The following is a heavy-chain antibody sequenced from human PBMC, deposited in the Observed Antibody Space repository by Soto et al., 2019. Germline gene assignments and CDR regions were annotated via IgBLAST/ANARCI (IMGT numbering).Heavy chain of an antibody. V-gene: IGHV1-18*01. CDR1: GYSFTSFG. D-gene: IGHD2-15*01. CDR3: ATGAAGVAAHVI. J-gene: IGHJ4*02. CDR2: VNAYNGNT. Sequence: GASVKVSCKASGYSFTSFGVNWVRQAPGQGLEWMGWVNAYNGNTNYAQKFQGRVTMTADTSTSTAYMEVRSLRSDDTAVYYCATGAAGVAAHVIWGPGPLVTVSS.